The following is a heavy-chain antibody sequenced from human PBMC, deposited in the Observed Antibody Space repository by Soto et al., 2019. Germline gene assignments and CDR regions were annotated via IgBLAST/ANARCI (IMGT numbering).Heavy chain of an antibody. V-gene: IGHV2-5*02. Sequence: QITLKESGPTLVKPSQTLTLTCTFSGFSLTTTTVGVGWIRQPPGKALEWLALIYWDDDKRYSPSLKSRLTITKDTSKNQVVLKMTNVDPADTATYYCAHRSVTTFAYWGQGTLVTVSS. CDR1: GFSLTTTTVG. CDR3: AHRSVTTFAY. D-gene: IGHD4-4*01. CDR2: IYWDDDK. J-gene: IGHJ4*02.